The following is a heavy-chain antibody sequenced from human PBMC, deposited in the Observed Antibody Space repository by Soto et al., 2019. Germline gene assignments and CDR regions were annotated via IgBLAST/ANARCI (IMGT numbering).Heavy chain of an antibody. CDR2: IYYSGST. D-gene: IGHD2-15*01. CDR1: CGSISGGGDY. V-gene: IGHV4-31*03. Sequence: SQRCSVACGSISGGGDYWSWIRQHPGKGLEWIGYIYYSGSTYYSPSLKSRVTISVDTSKNQFSLKLSSVTAADTAVYYCLRVVAATEGYYFDYWGQGTLVPVSS. CDR3: LRVVAATEGYYFDY. J-gene: IGHJ4*02.